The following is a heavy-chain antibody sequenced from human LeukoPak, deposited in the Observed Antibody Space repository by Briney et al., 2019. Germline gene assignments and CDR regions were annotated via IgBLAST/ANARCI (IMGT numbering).Heavy chain of an antibody. Sequence: SETLSLTCTVSGGSPSPYYWTWIRQPPGKGLEWIGYIYHTGTTRYNPSLNSRVTISVETPKNQFSLRLNSVTAADTATYYCARLDSGDHGNVPHWGQGTVVIVSS. CDR2: IYHTGTT. CDR3: ARLDSGDHGNVPH. D-gene: IGHD1-26*01. V-gene: IGHV4-59*08. CDR1: GGSPSPYY. J-gene: IGHJ1*01.